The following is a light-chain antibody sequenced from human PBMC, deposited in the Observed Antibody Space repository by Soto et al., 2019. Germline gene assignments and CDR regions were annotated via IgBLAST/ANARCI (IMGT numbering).Light chain of an antibody. V-gene: IGLV2-23*01. CDR2: EGS. J-gene: IGLJ2*01. CDR1: SSDVGSYNL. Sequence: QSALTQPASVSGSPGQSITISCTGTSSDVGSYNLVSWYQQHPGKAPKLMIYEGSKRPSGVSNRFSGSKSGNTASLTISWLQAEDEADYYCCSYAGSSTVVFGGWTQLTVL. CDR3: CSYAGSSTVV.